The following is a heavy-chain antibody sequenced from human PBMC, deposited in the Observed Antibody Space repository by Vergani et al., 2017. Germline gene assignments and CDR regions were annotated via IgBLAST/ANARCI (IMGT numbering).Heavy chain of an antibody. CDR2: IYYSGST. CDR3: ARDRKAGAFDI. V-gene: IGHV4-59*01. D-gene: IGHD6-25*01. CDR1: GGSISSYY. J-gene: IGHJ3*02. Sequence: QVQLQESGPGLVKPSETLSLPCTVSGGSISSYYWSWIRQPPGKGLEWIGYIYYSGSTNYNPSLKSRVTISVDTSKNQFSLKVSSVTAADTAVYYCARDRKAGAFDIWGQGTMVTVSS.